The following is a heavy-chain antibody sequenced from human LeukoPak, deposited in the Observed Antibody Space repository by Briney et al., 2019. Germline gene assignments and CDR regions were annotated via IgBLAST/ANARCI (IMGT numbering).Heavy chain of an antibody. CDR1: GGSISSYY. CDR2: IHYSGST. CDR3: ARDRGRGYDLNELDY. Sequence: PSETLSLTCTVSGGSISSYYWSWIRQPPGKGLEWIGYIHYSGSTNFNTSLKGRVTISLDASKNQFSLKLTSVTAADTAVYYCARDRGRGYDLNELDYWGQGTLVIVYS. J-gene: IGHJ4*02. V-gene: IGHV4-59*01. D-gene: IGHD5-12*01.